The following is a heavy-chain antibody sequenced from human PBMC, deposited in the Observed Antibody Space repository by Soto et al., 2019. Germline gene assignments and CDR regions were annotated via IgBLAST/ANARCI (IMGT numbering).Heavy chain of an antibody. CDR3: ARGEGVMAAAVDY. CDR2: INPNSGGT. J-gene: IGHJ4*02. V-gene: IGHV1-2*02. CDR1: GYTFTGYY. Sequence: QVQLVQSGAEVKKPGASVKVSCKASGYTFTGYYMHWVRQAPGQGLEWMGWINPNSGGTNSAQKFQGRVTMTRDTSISTASMELSRLRSDDTAVYYCARGEGVMAAAVDYWGQGTLVTVSS. D-gene: IGHD6-13*01.